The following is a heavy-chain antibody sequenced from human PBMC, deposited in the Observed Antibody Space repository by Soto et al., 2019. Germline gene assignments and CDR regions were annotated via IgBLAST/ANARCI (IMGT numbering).Heavy chain of an antibody. CDR2: ISSSASHI. D-gene: IGHD6-13*01. V-gene: IGHV3-21*04. CDR1: GFSFSSYS. Sequence: GGSLRLSCAASGFSFSSYSMNWVRQAPGKGLEWVSSISSSASHINYADSVKGRFTISRDNAKKSLYLQMNSLRAEDTAVYYCARDAIAAAAINSYYMDVWGKGTTVTVSS. CDR3: ARDAIAAAAINSYYMDV. J-gene: IGHJ6*03.